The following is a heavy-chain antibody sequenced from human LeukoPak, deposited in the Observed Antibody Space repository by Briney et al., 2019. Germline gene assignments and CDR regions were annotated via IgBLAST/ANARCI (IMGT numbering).Heavy chain of an antibody. CDR1: GYTFTSYA. CDR3: ARARVVPAASYYYYYPDV. V-gene: IGHV1-3*03. CDR2: IKAGNGNT. Sequence: GAAVKVSCKDSGYTFTSYAMHWVRQAPGQRREWMGWIKAGNGNTKYSQEFQGRVPITRATSASTAYVELSSLRSEDMAVYYCARARVVPAASYYYYYPDVWGKGTTVTVSS. J-gene: IGHJ6*03. D-gene: IGHD2-2*01.